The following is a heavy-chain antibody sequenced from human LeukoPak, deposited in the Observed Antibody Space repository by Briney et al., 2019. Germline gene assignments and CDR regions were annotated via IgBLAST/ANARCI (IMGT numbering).Heavy chain of an antibody. CDR3: ARVLCAHLLDY. CDR2: INTSGST. D-gene: IGHD2-15*01. CDR1: GGSISSGSYH. J-gene: IGHJ4*02. V-gene: IGHV4-61*02. Sequence: SETLSLTCTVSGGSISSGSYHWSWIRQPAGKGLEWIGRINTSGSTNYNPSLKSRVTISVDTSKNQLSLKLGSVTAADTAVYYCARVLCAHLLDYWGQGTLVTVSS.